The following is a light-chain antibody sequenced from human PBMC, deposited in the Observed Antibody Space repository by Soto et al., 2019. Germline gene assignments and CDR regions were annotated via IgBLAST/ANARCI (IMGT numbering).Light chain of an antibody. V-gene: IGLV2-14*01. CDR2: EVC. CDR1: SSDVGGYNY. Sequence: QSVLTQPASVFGSPGQSITISCTGTSSDVGGYNYVSWYQQHPGKAPKLMIYEVCNRPSGVSNRFSGSKSGNTASLTISGLQAEDEADYYCSSYTSSSTYVFGTGTKVTVL. CDR3: SSYTSSSTYV. J-gene: IGLJ1*01.